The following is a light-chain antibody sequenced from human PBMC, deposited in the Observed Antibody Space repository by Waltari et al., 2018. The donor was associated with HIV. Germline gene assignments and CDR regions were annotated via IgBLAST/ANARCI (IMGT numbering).Light chain of an antibody. V-gene: IGLV1-47*01. CDR1: SSNIGSNH. CDR3: AAWDDSLSGHVV. J-gene: IGLJ2*01. CDR2: RSN. Sequence: QSVLTQPPSASGTPGQRVTISCSGSSSNIGSNHVYWYQQLPGTAPKRLIYRSNQRPSGVPGRFSGSKSGTSASLAISGLRSEDEADYYCAAWDDSLSGHVVFGGGTKLTVL.